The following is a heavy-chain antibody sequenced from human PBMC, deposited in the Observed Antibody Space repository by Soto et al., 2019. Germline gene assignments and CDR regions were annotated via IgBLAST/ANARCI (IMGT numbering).Heavy chain of an antibody. J-gene: IGHJ4*02. CDR2: ISYDGSNK. Sequence: QVQLVESGGGVVQPGRSLRLSCAASGFTFSSYGMHWVRQAPGKGLEWVAVISYDGSNKYYADSVKGRFAISRDNSKNPLYLQMNSLRAEDTAMYYCAKSVNYYDSSGYFAGRLDYWGQGTLVTVSS. V-gene: IGHV3-30*18. CDR1: GFTFSSYG. CDR3: AKSVNYYDSSGYFAGRLDY. D-gene: IGHD3-22*01.